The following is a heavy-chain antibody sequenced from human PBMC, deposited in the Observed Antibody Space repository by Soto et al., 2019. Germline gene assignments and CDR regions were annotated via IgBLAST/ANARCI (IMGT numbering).Heavy chain of an antibody. CDR2: IYYSGST. CDR1: GGSISSGGYY. Sequence: SETLSLTCTVSGGSISSGGYYWSWIRQHPGKGLEWIGYIYYSGSTNYSPSLKSRVTISVDTSKNQFSLKLSSVTAADTAVYYCARRRSGPTFFDYWGQGTLVTVS. CDR3: ARRRSGPTFFDY. D-gene: IGHD3-10*01. V-gene: IGHV4-61*08. J-gene: IGHJ4*02.